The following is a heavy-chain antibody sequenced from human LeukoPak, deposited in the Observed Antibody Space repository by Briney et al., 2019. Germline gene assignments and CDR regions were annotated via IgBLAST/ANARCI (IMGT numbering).Heavy chain of an antibody. V-gene: IGHV3-7*01. J-gene: IGHJ4*02. Sequence: GGSLRLACAASGFTFSSYWLGWVRHAPGKGLGWVANIKQDGSEKYYVDSVKGRFTISRDNAKNSLYLQMNSLRAEDTAVYYCARDDSGSYYGRPSYWGQGTLVTVSS. CDR1: GFTFSSYW. CDR2: IKQDGSEK. D-gene: IGHD1-26*01. CDR3: ARDDSGSYYGRPSY.